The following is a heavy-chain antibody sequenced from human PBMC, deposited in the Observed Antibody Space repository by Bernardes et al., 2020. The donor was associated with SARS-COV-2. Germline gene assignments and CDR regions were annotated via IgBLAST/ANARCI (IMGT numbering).Heavy chain of an antibody. Sequence: GGSLRLSCAASGFIFCSHWMHWVRQAPGKGLVWVSRINSDGTTTNCADSVKGRFTISRDNAKNTLYLQMNSLRAEDTAVYYCAVATNSYYGMDVWGQGTTVTVSS. CDR3: AVATNSYYGMDV. V-gene: IGHV3-74*01. CDR1: GFIFCSHW. CDR2: INSDGTTT. J-gene: IGHJ6*02. D-gene: IGHD5-12*01.